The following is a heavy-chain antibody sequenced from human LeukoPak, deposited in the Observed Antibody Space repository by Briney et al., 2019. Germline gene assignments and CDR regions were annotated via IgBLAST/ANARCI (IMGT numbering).Heavy chain of an antibody. D-gene: IGHD6-6*01. V-gene: IGHV4-39*01. CDR3: ARKQYSSYRLSLSGFFDY. CDR2: IYSSGST. CDR1: GGSISSSYYY. Sequence: SETLSLTCTVSGGSISSSYYYWGWIRQPPGKGLEWIGSIYSSGSTYYNPSLKSQVTISVDTSKNQFSLKLTSVTAADTAVYYCARKQYSSYRLSLSGFFDYWGQGTLVTVSS. J-gene: IGHJ4*02.